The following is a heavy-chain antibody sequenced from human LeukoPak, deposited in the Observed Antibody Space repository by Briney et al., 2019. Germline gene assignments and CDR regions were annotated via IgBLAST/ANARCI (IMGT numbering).Heavy chain of an antibody. Sequence: GASVKVSCKASGGTFSXXAISWVXQXPGQGXXXXXXXXXXFXTAXXXXXXXXXXXITAXXSTSTAYMXLSXLRSEDTAVYYCAXPAXYSSSWYHWYFDLWGRGTLVTVSS. CDR2: XXXXFXTA. J-gene: IGHJ2*01. V-gene: IGHV1-69*13. D-gene: IGHD6-13*01. CDR3: AXPAXYSSSWYHWYFDL. CDR1: GGTFSXXA.